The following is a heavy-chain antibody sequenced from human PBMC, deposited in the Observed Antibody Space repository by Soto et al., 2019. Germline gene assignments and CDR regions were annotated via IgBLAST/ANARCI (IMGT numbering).Heavy chain of an antibody. CDR3: ARTAAQGMDV. V-gene: IGHV4-34*01. D-gene: IGHD6-13*01. CDR2: INHSGST. Sequence: QVQLQQWGAGLLKPSETLSLTCAVYGGSFSGYYWSWIRQPPGKGLEWIGEINHSGSTNYNPSLKSRDTISVDTSKNQFSLKLSSVTAADTAVYYCARTAAQGMDVWGQGTTVTVSS. CDR1: GGSFSGYY. J-gene: IGHJ6*02.